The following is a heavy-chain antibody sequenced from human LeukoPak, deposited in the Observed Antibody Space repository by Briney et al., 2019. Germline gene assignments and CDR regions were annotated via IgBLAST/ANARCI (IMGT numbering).Heavy chain of an antibody. CDR3: ARAIEWLGYFDY. Sequence: GGSLRLSCAASGFTFSVYWMGWVRQAPGKGLEWVTNIKQDGSEKYYVDSVKGRFTISRDNSKNSLYLQMNSLRAEDTAVYFCARAIEWLGYFDYWGQGTLVTVSS. V-gene: IGHV3-7*01. D-gene: IGHD3-3*01. J-gene: IGHJ4*02. CDR1: GFTFSVYW. CDR2: IKQDGSEK.